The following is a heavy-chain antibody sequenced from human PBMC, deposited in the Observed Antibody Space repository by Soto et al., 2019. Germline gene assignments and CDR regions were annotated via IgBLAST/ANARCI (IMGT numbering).Heavy chain of an antibody. D-gene: IGHD1-26*01. CDR3: ATWRHYSGSYCFDY. CDR1: GGTLNTYT. J-gene: IGHJ4*02. Sequence: SVKVSCKTSGGTLNTYTINWVRQAPGRRLEWVGQIVPMYDSVNYAENFQGRVTITADKSTKTSFMELTSLKSEDTALYFCATWRHYSGSYCFDYWGQGTLVTVSS. V-gene: IGHV1-69*06. CDR2: IVPMYDSV.